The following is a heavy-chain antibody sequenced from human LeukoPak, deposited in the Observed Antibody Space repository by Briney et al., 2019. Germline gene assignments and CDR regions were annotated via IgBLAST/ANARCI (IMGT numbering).Heavy chain of an antibody. CDR3: ARYHSSGYYNDAFDI. J-gene: IGHJ3*02. Sequence: GGSLRLSCGASGFTFDDYGMSWVRQTPGKGLEWVSGINRKGGSAGYADSVKGRFTISRDNAKNSLYLQMNSLRAEDTAVYYCARYHSSGYYNDAFDIWGQGTMVTVSS. D-gene: IGHD3-22*01. V-gene: IGHV3-20*04. CDR2: INRKGGSA. CDR1: GFTFDDYG.